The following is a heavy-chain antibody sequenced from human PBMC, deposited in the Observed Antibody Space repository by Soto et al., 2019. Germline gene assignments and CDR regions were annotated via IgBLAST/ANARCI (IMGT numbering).Heavy chain of an antibody. V-gene: IGHV4-59*01. CDR3: AKDPCSGSYYGWFDP. D-gene: IGHD3-10*02. CDR2: IYYSGST. Sequence: PSETLSLTCTVSGGSISRYYWNWIRQPPGKGLEWIGYIYYSGSTNYIPSLNSRVTISVDTSKNQFSLKLSSVTAADTAVYYFAKDPCSGSYYGWFDPWGQGTLVTVSS. CDR1: GGSISRYY. J-gene: IGHJ5*02.